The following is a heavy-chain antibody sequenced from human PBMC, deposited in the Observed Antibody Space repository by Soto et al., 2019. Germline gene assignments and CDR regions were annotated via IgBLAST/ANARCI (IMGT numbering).Heavy chain of an antibody. CDR3: ATDGAEAAAPLAFDY. J-gene: IGHJ4*02. V-gene: IGHV1-24*01. Sequence: GASVKVSCKVSGYTLTELSMHWVRQAPGKGLEWMGGFDPEDGETIYAQKFQGRVTMTEDTSTDTAYMELSSLRSEDTAVYYCATDGAEAAAPLAFDYWGQGTLVTVSS. CDR2: FDPEDGET. CDR1: GYTLTELS. D-gene: IGHD6-13*01.